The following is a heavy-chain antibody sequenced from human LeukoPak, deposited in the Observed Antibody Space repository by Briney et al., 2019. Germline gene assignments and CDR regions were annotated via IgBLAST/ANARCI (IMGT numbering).Heavy chain of an antibody. Sequence: SVKVSCKASGGTFSSYAISWVRQAPGQGLEWMGGIIPIFGTANYAQKFQGRVTITADESTSTAYMELSSLRSEDTAVYYCRVEDSSGYYFDYWGQGTLVTVSS. V-gene: IGHV1-69*13. CDR3: RVEDSSGYYFDY. D-gene: IGHD3-22*01. CDR2: IIPIFGTA. CDR1: GGTFSSYA. J-gene: IGHJ4*02.